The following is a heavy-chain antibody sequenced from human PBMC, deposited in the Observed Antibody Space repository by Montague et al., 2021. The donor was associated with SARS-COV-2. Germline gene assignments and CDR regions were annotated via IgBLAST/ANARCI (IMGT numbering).Heavy chain of an antibody. D-gene: IGHD1-1*01. J-gene: IGHJ6*02. CDR2: TYYRSKWYN. CDR1: GDSVSRNRAT. CDR3: TSGREGNYNVMDV. V-gene: IGHV6-1*01. Sequence: CAISGDSVSRNRATWNWVRQFPSRGPEWLGRTYYRSKWYNDYAVSVRGRVTINPDTSKNQFSLQLNSVTPEDTAIYYCTSGREGNYNVMDVWGQGTTVTVSS.